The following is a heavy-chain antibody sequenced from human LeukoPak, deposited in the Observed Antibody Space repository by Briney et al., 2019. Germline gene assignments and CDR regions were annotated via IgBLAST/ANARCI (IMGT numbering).Heavy chain of an antibody. CDR1: GGSIGSSSYY. D-gene: IGHD1-26*01. CDR2: MYYTGSR. V-gene: IGHV4-39*07. CDR3: ARVADGTPRNWFDP. Sequence: SETLSLTCSVSGGSIGSSSYYWGWIRQPPGEGLEWIGTMYYTGSRYCNPSLKSRVTISVDTSKNQFSLKLSSVTVADTAVYYCARVADGTPRNWFDPWGQGTLVTVSS. J-gene: IGHJ5*02.